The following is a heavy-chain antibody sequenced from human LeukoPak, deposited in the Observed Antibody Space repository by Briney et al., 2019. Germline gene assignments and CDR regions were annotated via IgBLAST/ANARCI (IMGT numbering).Heavy chain of an antibody. V-gene: IGHV4-34*01. CDR3: ARGPNGLLWFGELYPWFDP. CDR1: GGSFSGYY. Sequence: PSGTLSLTCAVYGGSFSGYYWSWIRQPPGKGLEWFGEINHSGSTNYNPSLKSRVTISVDTSKNQFSLKLSSVTAADTAVYYCARGPNGLLWFGELYPWFDPWGQGTLVTVSS. CDR2: INHSGST. J-gene: IGHJ5*02. D-gene: IGHD3-10*01.